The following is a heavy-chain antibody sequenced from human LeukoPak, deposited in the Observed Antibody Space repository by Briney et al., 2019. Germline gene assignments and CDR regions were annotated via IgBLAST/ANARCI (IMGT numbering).Heavy chain of an antibody. CDR1: GFSVSTNY. Sequence: GGSLRLSCAASGFSVSTNYMSWVRQAPGKGLEWVSVIYNGGNTNYADSVKGRFTISRDNSKNTLYLQMNSLRAEDTAVYYCAKDQRIVVPHYYFDYWGQGTLVTVSS. CDR2: IYNGGNT. CDR3: AKDQRIVVPHYYFDY. J-gene: IGHJ4*02. V-gene: IGHV3-53*05. D-gene: IGHD3-22*01.